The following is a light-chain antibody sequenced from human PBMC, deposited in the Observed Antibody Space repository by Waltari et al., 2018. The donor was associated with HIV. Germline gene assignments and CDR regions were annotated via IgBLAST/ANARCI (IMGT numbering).Light chain of an antibody. CDR1: SRNIGRYDY. CDR3: CSYAGSSTSYV. CDR2: DVN. J-gene: IGLJ1*01. Sequence: QPALTQPASVSGSPGQSLTISCTGTSRNIGRYDYVSWFQQHPGNVPTLIIYDVNPRPSGVYNLFSCSKSGDTASLTISGLQAEDEAFYYCCSYAGSSTSYVLGTVTKVTVL. V-gene: IGLV2-23*02.